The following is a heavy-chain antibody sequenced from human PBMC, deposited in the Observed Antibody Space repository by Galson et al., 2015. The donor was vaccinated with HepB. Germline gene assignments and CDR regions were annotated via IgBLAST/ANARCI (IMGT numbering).Heavy chain of an antibody. CDR1: GSSFTSYW. J-gene: IGHJ4*02. CDR2: IDPSDSYT. CDR3: ARLPSVAGIFDY. D-gene: IGHD6-19*01. V-gene: IGHV5-10-1*01. Sequence: QSGAVVKKPGESLRISCKGSGSSFTSYWISWVRQMPGKGLEWMGRIDPSDSYTNCSPSFQGHVTISADKSISTAYLQWSSLKASDTAMYYCARLPSVAGIFDYWGQGTLVTVSS.